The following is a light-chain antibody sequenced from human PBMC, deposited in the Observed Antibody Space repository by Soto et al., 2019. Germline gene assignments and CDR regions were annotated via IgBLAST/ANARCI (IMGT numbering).Light chain of an antibody. V-gene: IGKV3-20*01. J-gene: IGKJ2*01. CDR3: RHYGSSSYT. CDR1: QSVSSSY. Sequence: EIVLTQSPGTLSLSPGERATLSCRASQSVSSSYLAWYQQKPGQAPRLLIYGASSRATGIPDRFSGSGSGTDFTLNISRLEPEDFAVYYCRHYGSSSYTFGQGTKVEIK. CDR2: GAS.